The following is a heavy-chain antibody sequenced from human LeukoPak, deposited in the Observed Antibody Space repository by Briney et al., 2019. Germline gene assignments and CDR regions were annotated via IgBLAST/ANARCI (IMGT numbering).Heavy chain of an antibody. CDR1: GFTFSSYG. Sequence: GGSLRLSCAASGFTFSSYGMHWVRQAPGKGLEWVAVIWYDGSNKYYADSVKGRFTISRDNSKNTLYLQMNSLRAEDTAVYYCARSTYQLLPTNFDYWGQGTLVTVSS. V-gene: IGHV3-33*01. CDR2: IWYDGSNK. CDR3: ARSTYQLLPTNFDY. D-gene: IGHD2-2*01. J-gene: IGHJ4*02.